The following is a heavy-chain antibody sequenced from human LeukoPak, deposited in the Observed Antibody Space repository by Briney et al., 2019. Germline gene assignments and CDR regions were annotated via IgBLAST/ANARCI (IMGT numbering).Heavy chain of an antibody. Sequence: ASMKVSCKASGYTFTVYFIHWVRQAPGQGLEWMGRINPNSGATDYAQKFQGWVTMTRDTSISTAYMELSRLRSDDTAVYYCARGMVRGVIIFPYYGMDVWGQGTTVTVSS. CDR1: GYTFTVYF. D-gene: IGHD3-10*01. V-gene: IGHV1-2*04. J-gene: IGHJ6*02. CDR2: INPNSGAT. CDR3: ARGMVRGVIIFPYYGMDV.